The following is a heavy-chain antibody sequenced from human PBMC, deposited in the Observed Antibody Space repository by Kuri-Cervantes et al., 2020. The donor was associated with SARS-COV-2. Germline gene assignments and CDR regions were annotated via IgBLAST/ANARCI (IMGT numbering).Heavy chain of an antibody. V-gene: IGHV3-30*18. CDR2: ISYDGTIR. D-gene: IGHD3-10*01. J-gene: IGHJ6*01. Sequence: GGSLRLSCAASGFTFSNYGMHWVRQAPGKGLEWVAVISYDGTIRYYADSVKGRFTISRDNSRNTVDLQMNSLRGDDTAVYYCAKAVRGHYASGSRDTGGMDVWGQGATVTVSS. CDR1: GFTFSNYG. CDR3: AKAVRGHYASGSRDTGGMDV.